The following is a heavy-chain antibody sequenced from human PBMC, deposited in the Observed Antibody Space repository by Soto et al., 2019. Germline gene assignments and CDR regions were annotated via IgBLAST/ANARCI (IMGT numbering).Heavy chain of an antibody. J-gene: IGHJ6*03. CDR1: GFTFGDYA. CDR3: TRDRFLWFGAGGADYYYYYMDV. V-gene: IGHV3-49*03. D-gene: IGHD3-10*01. Sequence: GGSLRLSCTASGFTFGDYAMSWFRQAPGKGLEWVGFIRSKAYGGTTEYAASVKGRFTISRDDSKSIAYLQMNSLKTEDTAVYYCTRDRFLWFGAGGADYYYYYMDVWGKGTTVTVSS. CDR2: IRSKAYGGTT.